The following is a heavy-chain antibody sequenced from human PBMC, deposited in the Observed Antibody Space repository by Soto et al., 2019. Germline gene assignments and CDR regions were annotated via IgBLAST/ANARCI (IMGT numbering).Heavy chain of an antibody. V-gene: IGHV3-74*01. CDR2: INSDGSST. Sequence: PGGSLRLSCAASGFTVSSNYMSWVRQAPGKGLVWVSRINSDGSSTSYADSVKGRFTISRDNAKNTLYLQMNSLRAEDTAVYYCSRGPSGIATYWGPGTLVTVSS. D-gene: IGHD6-13*01. CDR1: GFTVSSNY. J-gene: IGHJ4*02. CDR3: SRGPSGIATY.